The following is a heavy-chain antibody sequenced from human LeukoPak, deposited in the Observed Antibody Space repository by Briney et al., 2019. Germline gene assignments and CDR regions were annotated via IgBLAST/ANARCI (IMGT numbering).Heavy chain of an antibody. Sequence: SQTLSLTCAISGDSVSSNSAAWNWIRQSPSRGLEWLGRTYYRSKWYNDYAVSVKSRITINPDTSKNQFSLQLNSVTPEDTAVYYCARVSRLYDILTGYSFNAFDIWGQGTMVTVSS. CDR3: ARVSRLYDILTGYSFNAFDI. J-gene: IGHJ3*02. V-gene: IGHV6-1*01. CDR2: TYYRSKWYN. D-gene: IGHD3-9*01. CDR1: GDSVSSNSAA.